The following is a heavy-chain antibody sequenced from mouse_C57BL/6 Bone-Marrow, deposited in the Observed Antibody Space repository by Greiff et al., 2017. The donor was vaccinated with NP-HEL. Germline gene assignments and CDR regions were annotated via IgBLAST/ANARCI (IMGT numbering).Heavy chain of an antibody. D-gene: IGHD1-1*01. CDR2: IDPENGDT. V-gene: IGHV14-4*01. CDR1: GFNIKDDY. Sequence: EVQLQQSGAELVRPGASVKLSCTASGFNIKDDYMHWVKQRPEQGLEWIGWIDPENGDTEYASKFQGKATITADTSSNTAYLQLRSLTSEDTAVYYCTTGLRYPRYFDVWGTGTTVTVSS. CDR3: TTGLRYPRYFDV. J-gene: IGHJ1*03.